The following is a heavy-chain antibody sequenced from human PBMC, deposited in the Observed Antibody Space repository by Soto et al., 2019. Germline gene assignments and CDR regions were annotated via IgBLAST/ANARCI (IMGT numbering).Heavy chain of an antibody. CDR1: GFTFSSYA. Sequence: EVQLLESGGGLVQPGGSLRLSCAASGFTFSSYAMSWVRQAPGKGLEWVSAISGSGGSTYYADSVKGRFTISRDNSKNTLYLQINSLRAEDTAVYYCAKALNYGGNSAPGYWGQGTLVTVSS. J-gene: IGHJ4*02. CDR2: ISGSGGST. CDR3: AKALNYGGNSAPGY. V-gene: IGHV3-23*01. D-gene: IGHD4-17*01.